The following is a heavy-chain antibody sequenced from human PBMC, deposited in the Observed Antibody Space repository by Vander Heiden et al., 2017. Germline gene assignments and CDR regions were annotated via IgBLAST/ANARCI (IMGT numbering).Heavy chain of an antibody. CDR3: ARADITLVDY. CDR2: INPKSSGT. V-gene: IGHV1-2*02. D-gene: IGHD3-3*01. J-gene: IGHJ4*02. Sequence: QVQLVQSEAEVKKPGASVKVSCKASGYTFTGYYIHWVRQGPGQGLEWMGWINPKSSGTNYAQKFHGRVTMTRDTSIRTAYMELSGLRSDDTAVYYCARADITLVDYWGQGTLVTVSS. CDR1: GYTFTGYY.